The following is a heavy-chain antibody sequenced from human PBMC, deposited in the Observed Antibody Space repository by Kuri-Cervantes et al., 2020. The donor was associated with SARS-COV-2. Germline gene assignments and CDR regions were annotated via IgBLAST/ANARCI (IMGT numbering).Heavy chain of an antibody. D-gene: IGHD6-6*01. CDR3: RGYSTSSYYYYGMDV. J-gene: IGHJ6*02. V-gene: IGHV4-4*02. CDR1: GGSISSNNY. Sequence: SQTLSLTCAVSGGSISSNNYWSWVRQSPGKGLEWIGQVYQNGATNYNPSLKSRVTISVDKSQNRFSLRLSSVTAADTAVYYCRGYSTSSYYYYGMDVWGHGTTVTVSS. CDR2: VYQNGAT.